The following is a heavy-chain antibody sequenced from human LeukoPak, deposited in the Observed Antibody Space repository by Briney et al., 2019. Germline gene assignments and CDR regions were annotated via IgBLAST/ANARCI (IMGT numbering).Heavy chain of an antibody. CDR3: AKDIAVAGMTFWYFDL. CDR2: ISWNSGSI. D-gene: IGHD6-19*01. CDR1: GFTVNNNY. V-gene: IGHV3-9*01. J-gene: IGHJ2*01. Sequence: SGGSLRLSCAASGFTVNNNYMSWVRQAPGKGLEWVSGISWNSGSIGYADSVKGRFTISRDNAKNSLYLQMNSLRAEDTALYYCAKDIAVAGMTFWYFDLWGRGTLVTVSS.